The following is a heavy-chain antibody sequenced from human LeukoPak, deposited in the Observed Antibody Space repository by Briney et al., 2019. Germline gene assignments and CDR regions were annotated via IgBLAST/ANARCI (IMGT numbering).Heavy chain of an antibody. CDR1: GFTFSSYG. J-gene: IGHJ4*02. Sequence: PGGSLRLSCAAPGFTFSSYGMSWVRQAPGKGLEWVSAISGSGGSTYYADSVKGRFTISRDNSKNTLYLQMNSLRAEDTAVYYCAKDLGVVIAIYFDYWGQGTLVTVSS. V-gene: IGHV3-23*01. CDR2: ISGSGGST. D-gene: IGHD2-21*01. CDR3: AKDLGVVIAIYFDY.